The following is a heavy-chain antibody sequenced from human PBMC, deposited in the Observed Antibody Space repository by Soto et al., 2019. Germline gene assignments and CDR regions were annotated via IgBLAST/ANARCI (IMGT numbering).Heavy chain of an antibody. J-gene: IGHJ5*02. CDR1: GASLTSCHYC. CDR3: ASEYSSSSWFDP. Sequence: PSETLSLTCTVSGASLTSCHYCWFCLRQTPGKGLEWIGSISYSGTTYSNPSLKSRLTMSLDTSKNHFSLKLTSVTAADTAVYYCASEYSSSSWFDPWGQGALVTVSS. V-gene: IGHV4-39*02. CDR2: ISYSGTT. D-gene: IGHD6-6*01.